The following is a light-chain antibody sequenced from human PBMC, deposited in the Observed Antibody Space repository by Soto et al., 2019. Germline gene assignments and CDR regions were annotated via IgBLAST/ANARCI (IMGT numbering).Light chain of an antibody. Sequence: EVVLTQSPGTLSLSPGERATLSCRASQSVSSSLAWYQQKPGLAPTLLISDASSRASGVPDRFTGGGSGTEFTLTIRRLEPEDFALYYCQQYGGSPISFGLGTRLETK. V-gene: IGKV3-20*01. J-gene: IGKJ5*01. CDR3: QQYGGSPIS. CDR2: DAS. CDR1: QSVSSS.